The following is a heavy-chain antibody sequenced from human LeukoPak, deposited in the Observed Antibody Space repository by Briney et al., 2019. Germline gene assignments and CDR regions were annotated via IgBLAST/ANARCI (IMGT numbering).Heavy chain of an antibody. V-gene: IGHV1-2*02. D-gene: IGHD2-2*01. CDR1: GYTFTDYY. CDR2: INPDSGAT. J-gene: IGHJ4*02. Sequence: GASVKVSCKASGYTFTDYYIHWVRQAPGQGLEWMGWINPDSGATSYAQKFQGRVTMTSDTSISTAYMELSRLRSGDTAVYYCARVGVEGASCYDYWGQGTLVTVSS. CDR3: ARVGVEGASCYDY.